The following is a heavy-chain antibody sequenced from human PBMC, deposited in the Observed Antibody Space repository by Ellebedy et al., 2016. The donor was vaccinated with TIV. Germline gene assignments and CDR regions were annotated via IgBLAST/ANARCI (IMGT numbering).Heavy chain of an antibody. V-gene: IGHV1-18*04. CDR3: ARDLGDGYNLGAFFDY. D-gene: IGHD5-24*01. CDR2: ISAYNGNT. J-gene: IGHJ4*02. CDR1: SYTFTSYG. Sequence: ASVKVSXKASSYTFTSYGISWVRQAPGQGLEWMGWISAYNGNTNYAQKLQGRVTMTTDTSTSTAYMELRSLRSEDTAVYYCARDLGDGYNLGAFFDYWGQGTLVTVSS.